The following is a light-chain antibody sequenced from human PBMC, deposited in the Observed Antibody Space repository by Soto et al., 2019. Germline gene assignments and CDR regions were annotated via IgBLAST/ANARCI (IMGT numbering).Light chain of an antibody. CDR1: QGIRND. CDR3: QQYDNLPLT. Sequence: IQMTQSPSSLSASVGDRVTITCRASQGIRNDLGWYQQKPGKAPKFLIYDASNLETGVPSRFSGSGSGTDFTFTISSLQPEDIATYYCQQYDNLPLTFGGGTKVDIK. J-gene: IGKJ4*01. V-gene: IGKV1-33*01. CDR2: DAS.